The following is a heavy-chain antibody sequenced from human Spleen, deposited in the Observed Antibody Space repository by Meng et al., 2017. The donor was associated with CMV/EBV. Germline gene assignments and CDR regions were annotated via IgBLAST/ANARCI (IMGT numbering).Heavy chain of an antibody. J-gene: IGHJ4*02. V-gene: IGHV4-59*01. D-gene: IGHD2-15*01. CDR1: GGPISSYY. Sequence: GSLRLSCTVSGGPISSYYWSWIRQSPGKGLEWIGYIQYSGSPNYNPSLKSRVTISVDTSKNQFFLKLSSVTAADTALYYCARGSCSNGSCFGYWGQGRLVTVSS. CDR2: IQYSGSP. CDR3: ARGSCSNGSCFGY.